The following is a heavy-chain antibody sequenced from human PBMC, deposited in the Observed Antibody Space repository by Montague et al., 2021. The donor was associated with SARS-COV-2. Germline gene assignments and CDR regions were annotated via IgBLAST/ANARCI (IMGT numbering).Heavy chain of an antibody. D-gene: IGHD3-9*01. CDR3: ATDRTVAPGYGFDP. CDR2: INTDGTIT. Sequence: SLRLSCAASGFTFSSHWMHWVRQLPGKGLLWVSRINTDGTITNYADSVKGRFTISRDNAKNSMYLQMNRLRVEDTAVYYCATDRTVAPGYGFDPWGQGTLVTVSS. V-gene: IGHV3-74*01. CDR1: GFTFSSHW. J-gene: IGHJ5*02.